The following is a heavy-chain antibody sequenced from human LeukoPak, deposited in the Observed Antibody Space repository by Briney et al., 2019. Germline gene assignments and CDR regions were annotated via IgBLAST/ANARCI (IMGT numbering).Heavy chain of an antibody. CDR1: GFTFSSYA. J-gene: IGHJ4*02. V-gene: IGHV3-23*01. CDR3: AKSSVGRTTVTTYFDY. D-gene: IGHD4-17*01. Sequence: GGSLRLSCAASGFTFSSYAMSWVRQAPGKGLEWVSAISGSGGSTYYADSVKGRFTISRDNSKNTLYLQMNSLRAEDTAVYYCAKSSVGRTTVTTYFDYWGQGTLVTVFS. CDR2: ISGSGGST.